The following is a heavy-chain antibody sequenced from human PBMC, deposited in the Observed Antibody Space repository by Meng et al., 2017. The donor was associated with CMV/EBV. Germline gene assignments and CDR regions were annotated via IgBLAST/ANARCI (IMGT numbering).Heavy chain of an antibody. J-gene: IGHJ6*02. D-gene: IGHD2-8*02. CDR2: ISSSGSTI. CDR3: AAELVADYYYYYGMDV. Sequence: GGSLRLSCAASGFTFSDYYMSWIRQAPGKGLEWVSYISSSGSTIYYADSVKGRSTISRDNAKNSLYLQMNSLRAEDTAVYYCAAELVADYYYYYGMDVWGQGTTVTVSS. V-gene: IGHV3-11*04. CDR1: GFTFSDYY.